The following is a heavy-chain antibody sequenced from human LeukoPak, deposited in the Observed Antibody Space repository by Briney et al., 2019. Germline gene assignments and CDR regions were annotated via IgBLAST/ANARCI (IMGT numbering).Heavy chain of an antibody. J-gene: IGHJ5*02. CDR3: ARGAYTARFPFDP. D-gene: IGHD5-18*01. CDR1: GFTFSSYG. Sequence: GGSLRLSCAASGFTFSSYGMHWVRQAPGKGLEWVAVIWHDGSNKYYADSVKGRFTISRDNSKNTLYLQMNSLRAEDTAVYYCARGAYTARFPFDPWGQGTLVTVSS. CDR2: IWHDGSNK. V-gene: IGHV3-33*01.